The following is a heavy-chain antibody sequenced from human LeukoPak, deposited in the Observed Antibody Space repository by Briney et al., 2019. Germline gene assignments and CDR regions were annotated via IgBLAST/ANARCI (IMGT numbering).Heavy chain of an antibody. V-gene: IGHV3-23*01. D-gene: IGHD5-18*01. J-gene: IGHJ4*02. CDR3: AKDRSYSYGGIDY. Sequence: GGSLRLSCAASGFTFSNYAMNWVRQAPGKGLEWVSAISGSSDSTYYVDSVKGRFTISRDNPKNTLYLQMNSLRAEDTAVYYCAKDRSYSYGGIDYWGQGTLVTVSS. CDR1: GFTFSNYA. CDR2: ISGSSDST.